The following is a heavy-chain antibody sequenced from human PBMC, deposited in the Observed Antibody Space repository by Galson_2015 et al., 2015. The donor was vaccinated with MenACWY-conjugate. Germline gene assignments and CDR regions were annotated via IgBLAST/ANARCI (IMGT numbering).Heavy chain of an antibody. CDR3: AHTYCSGGSCYSGNFDY. V-gene: IGHV2-5*02. D-gene: IGHD2-15*01. Sequence: PALVKPTQTLTLTCTFSGFSLSTSGVGVGWIRQPPGKALEWLALIYWDDDKRYSPSLKSRLTITKDTSKNQVVLTMTNMDPVDTATYYCAHTYCSGGSCYSGNFDYWGQGTLVTVSS. CDR1: GFSLSTSGVG. J-gene: IGHJ4*02. CDR2: IYWDDDK.